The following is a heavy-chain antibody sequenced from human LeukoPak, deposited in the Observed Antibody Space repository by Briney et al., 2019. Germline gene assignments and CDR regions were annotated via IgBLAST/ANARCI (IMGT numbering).Heavy chain of an antibody. J-gene: IGHJ6*03. Sequence: GGSLRLSCAASGFTFSSYWMSWVRQAPGKGLEWVANIKQDGSEKYYVDSVKGRFTISRDNAKNSLYLQMNSLRAEDTAVYYCARDGIDGDSSGYYPGDYYYYMDVWGKGTTVTISS. D-gene: IGHD3-22*01. CDR3: ARDGIDGDSSGYYPGDYYYYMDV. V-gene: IGHV3-7*03. CDR1: GFTFSSYW. CDR2: IKQDGSEK.